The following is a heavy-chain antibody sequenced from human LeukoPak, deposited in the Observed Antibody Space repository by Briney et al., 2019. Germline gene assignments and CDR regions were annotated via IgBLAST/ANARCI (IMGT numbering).Heavy chain of an antibody. J-gene: IGHJ5*02. V-gene: IGHV3-23*01. D-gene: IGHD6-13*01. CDR1: GFTFSSYA. Sequence: GGSLRLSCAASGFTFSSYAMSWVRQAPGKGLEWVSAIRGSGGSTYYADSVKGRFTISRDNSKNTLYLQMNSLRAEDTAVYYCAKDSSSWYQGWFDPWGQGTLVTVSS. CDR2: IRGSGGST. CDR3: AKDSSSWYQGWFDP.